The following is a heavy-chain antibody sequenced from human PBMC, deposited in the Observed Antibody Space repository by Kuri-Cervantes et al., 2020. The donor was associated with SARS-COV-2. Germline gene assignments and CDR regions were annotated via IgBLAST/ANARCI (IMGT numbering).Heavy chain of an antibody. Sequence: SVKVSCKASGGTFSSYAISWVRQAPGQRLEWMGGIIPIFGIANYAQKFQGRVTITADESTSTAYMELSSLRSEDTAVYYCARSGYYNYYYYYGMDVWGQGTTVTVSS. V-gene: IGHV1-69*13. CDR3: ARSGYYNYYYYYGMDV. CDR2: IIPIFGIA. J-gene: IGHJ6*02. D-gene: IGHD3-22*01. CDR1: GGTFSSYA.